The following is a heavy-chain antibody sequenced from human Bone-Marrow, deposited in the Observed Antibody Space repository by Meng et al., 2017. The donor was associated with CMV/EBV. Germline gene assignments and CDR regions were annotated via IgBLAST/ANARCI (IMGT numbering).Heavy chain of an antibody. CDR1: GTTFISQG. CDR3: ARDRFYGSGSYYTPSHDY. V-gene: IGHV1-18*01. D-gene: IGHD3-10*01. CDR2: ISTYNGNT. Sequence: ASVKVSCKASGTTFISQGISWVRQAPGQGLEWMGWISTYNGNTNLAQRVQGRVTLTTDTSTSTAYMELRSLRSDDTAVYYCARDRFYGSGSYYTPSHDYWGQGTLVTVSS. J-gene: IGHJ4*02.